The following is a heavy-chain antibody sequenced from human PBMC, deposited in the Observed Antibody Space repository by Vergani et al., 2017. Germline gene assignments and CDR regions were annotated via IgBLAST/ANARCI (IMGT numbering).Heavy chain of an antibody. V-gene: IGHV3-21*01. CDR2: ISGNNDDV. J-gene: IGHJ6*03. Sequence: EVQMVESGGGLVKPGGSLRLSRVASGFTFSHYSMNWVRQAPGKGLEWVSSISGNNDDVYYADSVKGRFTISRDNSKNTLYLYMNSLRADDTAVYYCAKDPRLKEDYYYYYMDVWGKGTTVTVSS. CDR3: AKDPRLKEDYYYYYMDV. CDR1: GFTFSHYS.